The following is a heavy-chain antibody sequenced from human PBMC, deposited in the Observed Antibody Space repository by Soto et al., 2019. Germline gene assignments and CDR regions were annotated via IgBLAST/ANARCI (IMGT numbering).Heavy chain of an antibody. D-gene: IGHD6-13*01. V-gene: IGHV4-61*01. CDR3: VSEPDSSSWGDFHH. CDR2: IYFRGST. Sequence: QVQLQESGPGLVKPSETLSLTCTVSGGSVSSNSYYWNWIRQPPGKGLEWIGYIYFRGSTNYNPSLKSRVTISVDTSKNQFSLRLSSVTAADTAVYYCVSEPDSSSWGDFHHGGQGTLVTVSS. CDR1: GGSVSSNSYY. J-gene: IGHJ1*01.